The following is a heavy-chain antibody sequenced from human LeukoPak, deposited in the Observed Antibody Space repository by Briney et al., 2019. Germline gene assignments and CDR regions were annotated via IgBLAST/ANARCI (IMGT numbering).Heavy chain of an antibody. V-gene: IGHV3-23*01. D-gene: IGHD4-23*01. CDR3: ARTTVVTPRRGYYYGMDV. CDR1: GFTFSSYA. Sequence: PGGSLRLSCAASGFTFSSYAMSWVRQAPGKGLEWVSAINGVGGSTYYANSVKGRFTISRDNSKNTLYLQMKSLRAEDTAVYYCARTTVVTPRRGYYYGMDVWGQGTTVTVPS. CDR2: INGVGGST. J-gene: IGHJ6*02.